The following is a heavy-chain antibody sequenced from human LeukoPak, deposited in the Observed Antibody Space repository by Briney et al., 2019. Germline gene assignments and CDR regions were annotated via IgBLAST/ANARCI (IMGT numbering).Heavy chain of an antibody. Sequence: PGGSLRLSCAASGFTFSSYWMHWVRQAPGKGLVWVSRINSDGSSTSYADSVKGRFTISRDSAKNRLYLQMNSLRGEDTAVYYCAREVSQLVRDLDYWGQGTLVTVSS. CDR3: AREVSQLVRDLDY. D-gene: IGHD6-6*01. CDR1: GFTFSSYW. J-gene: IGHJ4*02. V-gene: IGHV3-74*01. CDR2: INSDGSST.